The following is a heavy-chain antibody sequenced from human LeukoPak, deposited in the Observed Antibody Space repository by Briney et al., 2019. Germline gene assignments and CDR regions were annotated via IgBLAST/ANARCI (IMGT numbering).Heavy chain of an antibody. J-gene: IGHJ4*02. D-gene: IGHD2-2*01. CDR2: ISGSGGST. CDR1: GFTFSSYA. Sequence: PGGSLRLSCAASGFTFSSYAMSWVRQAPGKGLEWVSAISGSGGSTYYADSVKGRFTISRDNSKNTLYLQMNSLRAEDTAVYYCAKSRQYQLQHLYYFDYWGQGTLVTVSS. V-gene: IGHV3-23*01. CDR3: AKSRQYQLQHLYYFDY.